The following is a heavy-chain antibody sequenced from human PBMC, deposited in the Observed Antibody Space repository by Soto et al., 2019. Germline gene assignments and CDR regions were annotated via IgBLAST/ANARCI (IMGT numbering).Heavy chain of an antibody. V-gene: IGHV1-2*02. Sequence: ASVKVSCKASGYTFTGYYMHWVRQAPGQGLEWMGWINPNNGGTNYAQKFQGRVTMTRDTSISTAYMELSRLRSDDTAVYYCASGESSSWYLIQYYFDYWGQGTLVTVSS. CDR3: ASGESSSWYLIQYYFDY. CDR2: INPNNGGT. J-gene: IGHJ4*02. CDR1: GYTFTGYY. D-gene: IGHD6-13*01.